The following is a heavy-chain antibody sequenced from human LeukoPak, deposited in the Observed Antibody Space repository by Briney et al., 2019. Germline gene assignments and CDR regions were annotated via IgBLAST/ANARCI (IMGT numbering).Heavy chain of an antibody. CDR2: ISYDGSNK. J-gene: IGHJ4*02. CDR3: AKDYDGVGDY. Sequence: GRSLRLSCAAPGFTFSSYGMHWVRQAPGKGLEWVAVISYDGSNKYYADSVKGRFTISRDNSKNTLYLQMNSLRAEDTAVYYCAKDYDGVGDYWGQGTLVTVSS. D-gene: IGHD3-16*01. CDR1: GFTFSSYG. V-gene: IGHV3-30*18.